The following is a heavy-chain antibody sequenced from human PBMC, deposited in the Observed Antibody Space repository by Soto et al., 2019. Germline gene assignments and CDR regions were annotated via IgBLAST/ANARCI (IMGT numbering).Heavy chain of an antibody. CDR2: VDPGDGET. V-gene: IGHV1-69-2*01. CDR1: GYTFTDYY. J-gene: IGHJ4*02. D-gene: IGHD6-13*01. Sequence: EVQLVQSGAEVKKPGATVKISCKVSGYTFTDYYMHWVQQAPGKGLEWMGLVDPGDGETIYAEKFQGRVTITADTSTDTAYMALSSLRSEDTAVYYCAKFGHSSSWYHFDYWGQGTLVTVSS. CDR3: AKFGHSSSWYHFDY.